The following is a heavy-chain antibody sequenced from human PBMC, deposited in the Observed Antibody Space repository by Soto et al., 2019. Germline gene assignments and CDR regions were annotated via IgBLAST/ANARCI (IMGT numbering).Heavy chain of an antibody. J-gene: IGHJ3*02. CDR2: ISSSSSNI. CDR1: GFTFSSYS. V-gene: IGHV3-21*01. CDR3: VRAEITMREAPFDI. Sequence: GGTLRLSCTASGFTFSSYSMNWVRQAPGKGLEWVSSISSSSSNIYYADSVKGRFTISRDNAKNSLYLQMNSLRAEDTAVYYCVRAEITMREAPFDIWGQGTMVTVSS. D-gene: IGHD3-22*01.